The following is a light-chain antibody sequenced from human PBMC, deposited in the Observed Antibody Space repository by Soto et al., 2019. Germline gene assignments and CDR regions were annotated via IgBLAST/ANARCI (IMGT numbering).Light chain of an antibody. V-gene: IGKV1-8*01. CDR1: QGISSY. J-gene: IGKJ4*01. CDR2: AAS. Sequence: AIRMTQTPSSFSASTGDRVTITCRASQGISSYLAWYQQKPGKAPKLLIYAASTLQSGVPSRFSGSGSGTDFTPTISCLQSEDFATYYCQQYYSYPQLTFGGGTKVDIK. CDR3: QQYYSYPQLT.